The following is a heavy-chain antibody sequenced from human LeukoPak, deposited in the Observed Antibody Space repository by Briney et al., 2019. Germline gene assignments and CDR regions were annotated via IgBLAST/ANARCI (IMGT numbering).Heavy chain of an antibody. CDR2: IGGSGDST. Sequence: QPGGSLRLSCAASGFAFINYAMSWVRQAPGKGLEWVSGIGGSGDSTHYADSVKGRFTISRDNSKNTVYLHMNSLTDEDTAVYFCAKDRTWEPAPSHFNYWGREPWPPSPQ. J-gene: IGHJ4*02. CDR3: AKDRTWEPAPSHFNY. D-gene: IGHD1-26*01. V-gene: IGHV3-23*01. CDR1: GFAFINYA.